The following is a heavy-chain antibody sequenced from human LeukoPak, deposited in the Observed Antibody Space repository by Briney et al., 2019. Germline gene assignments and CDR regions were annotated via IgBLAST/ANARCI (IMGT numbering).Heavy chain of an antibody. V-gene: IGHV4-30-4*01. J-gene: IGHJ4*02. Sequence: SETLSLTCTVSGGSISSGDYYWSWIRQPPGKGLEWIGYIYYSGSTYYNPPLKSRVTISVDTSKNQFSLKLSSVTAADTAVYYCARAANYYDSSGYYYEKLIDYWGQGTLVTVSS. CDR2: IYYSGST. CDR3: ARAANYYDSSGYYYEKLIDY. D-gene: IGHD3-22*01. CDR1: GGSISSGDYY.